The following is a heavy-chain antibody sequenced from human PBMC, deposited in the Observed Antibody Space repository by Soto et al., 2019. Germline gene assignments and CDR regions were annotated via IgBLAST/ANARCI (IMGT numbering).Heavy chain of an antibody. CDR3: ATGYCSGGSCYSGYYYYYYMDV. J-gene: IGHJ6*03. V-gene: IGHV3-72*01. D-gene: IGHD2-15*01. CDR1: GFTFSDHY. CDR2: TRNKANSYTT. Sequence: GGSLRLSCAASGFTFSDHYMDWVRQAPGKGLEWVGRTRNKANSYTTEYAASVKGRFTISRDDSKNSLYLQMNSLKTEDTAVYYCATGYCSGGSCYSGYYYYYYMDVWGKGTTVTVSS.